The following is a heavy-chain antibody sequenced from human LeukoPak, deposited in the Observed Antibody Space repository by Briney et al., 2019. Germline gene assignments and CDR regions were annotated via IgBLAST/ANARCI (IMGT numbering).Heavy chain of an antibody. Sequence: SQTLSLTCTVSGGSISSYYWTWIRQPAGKGLEWIGRIHTSGNTNYSPALKSRVTMSVDTSKNQVSLKLYSVTAADTAVYYCASSNPGYSYSAFDIWGQGTMVTISS. V-gene: IGHV4-4*07. CDR2: IHTSGNT. CDR1: GGSISSYY. CDR3: ASSNPGYSYSAFDI. J-gene: IGHJ3*02. D-gene: IGHD5-18*01.